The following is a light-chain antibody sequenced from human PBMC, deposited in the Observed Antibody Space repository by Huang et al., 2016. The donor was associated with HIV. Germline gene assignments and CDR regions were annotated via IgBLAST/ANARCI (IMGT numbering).Light chain of an antibody. CDR2: GAS. CDR1: QSIDST. V-gene: IGKV3-15*01. Sequence: EIVMTQSPATLSVSPGERATLSCRARQSIDSTLAWYQQKPGQAPRLLIYGASTRATGIPARFSGSGSGTEFTLTISSLQSEDFAVYYCQQYNDWRETFGQGTKVEIK. J-gene: IGKJ1*01. CDR3: QQYNDWRET.